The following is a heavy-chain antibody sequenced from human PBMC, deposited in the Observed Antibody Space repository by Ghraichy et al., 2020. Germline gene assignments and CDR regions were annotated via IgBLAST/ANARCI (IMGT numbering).Heavy chain of an antibody. CDR1: GGSISSSSSYY. D-gene: IGHD2-2*01. Sequence: SETLSLTCTVSGGSISSSSSYYWGWIRQPPGKGLEWIGSIYYSGNTYYNPSLRSRVTISVDTSKNQFSLKLSSVTAADTAVYYCARHTNIIIVPTARGFDCWGQGTLVTVSS. CDR2: IYYSGNT. J-gene: IGHJ4*02. CDR3: ARHTNIIIVPTARGFDC. V-gene: IGHV4-39*01.